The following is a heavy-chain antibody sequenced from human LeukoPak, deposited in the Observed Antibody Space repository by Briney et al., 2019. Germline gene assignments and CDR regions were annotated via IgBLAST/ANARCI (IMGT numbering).Heavy chain of an antibody. V-gene: IGHV3-21*01. D-gene: IGHD6-13*01. CDR1: GFTFSSYS. Sequence: GGSLRLSCAASGFTFSSYSMNWVRQAPGKGLEWVSSISSSSSYIYYADSVKGRFTISRDNAKNSLYLQMNSLRAEDTAVYYCAREGSSPVPLDYWGQGTLVTVSS. CDR2: ISSSSSYI. CDR3: AREGSSPVPLDY. J-gene: IGHJ4*02.